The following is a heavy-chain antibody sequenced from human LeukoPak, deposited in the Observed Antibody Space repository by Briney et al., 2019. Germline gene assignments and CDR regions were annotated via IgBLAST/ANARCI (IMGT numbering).Heavy chain of an antibody. CDR3: AKDRTTSSRIFDY. D-gene: IGHD1-1*01. J-gene: IGHJ4*02. CDR2: FTSGGST. CDR1: GFTFSSYT. V-gene: IGHV3-23*01. Sequence: GGSLRLSCAASGFTFSSYTMNWVRQAPGKGLEWVSGFTSGGSTYYADSVKGRFTISRDNSKNTLYLQMNSLSAKDTAVYYCAKDRTTSSRIFDYWGQGTLVTVSS.